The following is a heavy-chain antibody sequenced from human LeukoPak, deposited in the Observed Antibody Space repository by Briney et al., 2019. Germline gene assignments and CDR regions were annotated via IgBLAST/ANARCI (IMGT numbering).Heavy chain of an antibody. CDR1: GGSISSYY. V-gene: IGHV4-59*01. D-gene: IGHD3-16*02. J-gene: IGHJ4*02. CDR2: IYYSGST. CDR3: ARGGRLITFGGVIDNYFDY. Sequence: PSETLSLTCTVSGGSISSYYWSWIRQPPGKGLEWIGYIYYSGSTNYNPSLKSRVTISVDTPKNQFSLKLSSVTAADTAVYYCARGGRLITFGGVIDNYFDYWGQGTLVTVSS.